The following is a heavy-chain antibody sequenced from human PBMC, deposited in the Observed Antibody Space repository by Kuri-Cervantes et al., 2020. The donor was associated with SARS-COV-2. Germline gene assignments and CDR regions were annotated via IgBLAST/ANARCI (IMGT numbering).Heavy chain of an antibody. CDR1: GYSISSGYY. V-gene: IGHV4-38-2*01. J-gene: IGHJ4*02. D-gene: IGHD5-24*01. CDR3: ARGVDGYNG. CDR2: INHSGST. Sequence: SETLSLTCAVSGYSISSGYYWGWIRQPPGKGLEWIGEINHSGSTNYNPSLKSRVTISVDTSKNQFSLKLSSVTAADTAVYYCARGVDGYNGWGQGTLVTVSS.